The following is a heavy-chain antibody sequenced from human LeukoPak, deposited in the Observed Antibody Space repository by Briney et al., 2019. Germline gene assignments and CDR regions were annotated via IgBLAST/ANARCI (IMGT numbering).Heavy chain of an antibody. CDR3: ARVGSPITAFFDC. CDR2: IYCSETT. J-gene: IGHJ4*02. D-gene: IGHD5-18*01. V-gene: IGHV4-31*03. CDR1: GGSISSGDYY. Sequence: SETLSLTCTVSGGSISSGDYYWSWIRQHPMKGLEWIGYIYCSETTYYNPSLESRVTISVDPSKNQFSLKLSSMTAADTAVYYCARVGSPITAFFDCWGQGTLVSVSS.